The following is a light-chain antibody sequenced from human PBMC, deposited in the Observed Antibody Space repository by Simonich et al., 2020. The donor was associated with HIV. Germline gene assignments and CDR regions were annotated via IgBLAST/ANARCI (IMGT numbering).Light chain of an antibody. CDR3: QQYDELPYT. J-gene: IGKJ2*01. CDR1: QDIRNY. Sequence: DIQMTQSPSSVSASVGDRVTITCHASQDIRNYLNWYQQKPGKAPKLLIYDSSNLETGVPSRFSGSGSGTDFTFTISSLQPADIATYYCQQYDELPYTFGQGTKLEIK. CDR2: DSS. V-gene: IGKV1-33*01.